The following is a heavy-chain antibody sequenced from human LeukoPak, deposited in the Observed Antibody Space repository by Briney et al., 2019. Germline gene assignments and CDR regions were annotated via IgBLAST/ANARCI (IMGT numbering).Heavy chain of an antibody. CDR3: ATYSSGYYYVAY. CDR2: IYYSGST. D-gene: IGHD3-22*01. J-gene: IGHJ4*02. Sequence: SETLFLTCTVSGGSISSYYWSWIRQPPGKGLEWIGYIYYSGSTNYNPSLKSRVTISVDTSKNQFSLKLSSVTAADTAVYYCATYSSGYYYVAYWGQGTLVTVSS. CDR1: GGSISSYY. V-gene: IGHV4-59*01.